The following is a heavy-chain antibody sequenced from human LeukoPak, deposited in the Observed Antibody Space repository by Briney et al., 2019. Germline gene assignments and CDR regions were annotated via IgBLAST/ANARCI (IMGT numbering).Heavy chain of an antibody. V-gene: IGHV3-23*01. Sequence: GGSLRLSCAASGFTFSSCAMSWVRQAPGKGLEWVSAISVSGGSTYYADSVKGRFTISRDNSKNTLYLQMDSLRAEDTAVYYCAKDLHSLKIAVAVNAFDSWGQGTLVTVSS. CDR1: GFTFSSCA. D-gene: IGHD6-13*01. CDR2: ISVSGGST. J-gene: IGHJ4*02. CDR3: AKDLHSLKIAVAVNAFDS.